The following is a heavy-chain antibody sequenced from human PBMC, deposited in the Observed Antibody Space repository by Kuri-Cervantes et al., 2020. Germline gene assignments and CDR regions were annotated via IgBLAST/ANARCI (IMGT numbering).Heavy chain of an antibody. CDR1: GGTFSSYA. J-gene: IGHJ6*02. CDR2: IIPIFGTA. D-gene: IGHD5-12*01. Sequence: KISCKASGGTFSSYAISWVRQAPGQGLEWMGGIIPIFGTANYAQKFQGRVTITADESTSTAYMELSSLGSEDTAVYYCARDGPKSSGGYEHTYYYYGMDVWGQGTPVTVSS. CDR3: ARDGPKSSGGYEHTYYYYGMDV. V-gene: IGHV1-69*01.